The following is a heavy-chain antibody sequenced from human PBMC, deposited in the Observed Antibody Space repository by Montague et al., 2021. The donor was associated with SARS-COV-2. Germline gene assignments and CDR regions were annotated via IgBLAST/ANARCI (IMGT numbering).Heavy chain of an antibody. D-gene: IGHD3-16*01. CDR1: GFTFSSYW. V-gene: IGHV3-7*03. J-gene: IGHJ4*02. CDR3: ARISDYYDYIWGSFDY. CDR2: IKQDGSEK. Sequence: SLRLSCAASGFTFSSYWMSGVRQAPGKGLEWVANIKQDGSEKYYVDSVKGRFTISRDNAKNSLYLQMNSLRAEDTAVYYCARISDYYDYIWGSFDYWGQGTLVTVSS.